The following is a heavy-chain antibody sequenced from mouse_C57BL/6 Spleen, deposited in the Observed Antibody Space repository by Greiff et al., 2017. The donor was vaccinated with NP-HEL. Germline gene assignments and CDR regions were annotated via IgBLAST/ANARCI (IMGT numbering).Heavy chain of an antibody. D-gene: IGHD1-1*02. CDR2: IDPSDSYP. Sequence: VQLQQPGAELVMPGASVKLSCKASGYTFTSYWMHWVKQRPGQGLEWIGEIDPSDSYPNYNQKFKGKSTLPVDKSSSTAYMQLSSLTAEDSAVYDCARGGGEDWFAYGGQGTLVTVSA. V-gene: IGHV1-69*01. CDR3: ARGGGEDWFAY. CDR1: GYTFTSYW. J-gene: IGHJ3*01.